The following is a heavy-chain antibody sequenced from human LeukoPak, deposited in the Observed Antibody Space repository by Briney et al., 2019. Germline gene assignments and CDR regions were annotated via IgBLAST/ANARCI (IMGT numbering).Heavy chain of an antibody. Sequence: GGSLRLSCAASGFTFSSYSMNWVRQAPGKGLEWVSYISSSSSTIYYADSVKGRFTISRDNAKNSLYLQMNSLRAEDTAVYYCASGRYSTRLHYFDYWGQGTLVTVFS. V-gene: IGHV3-48*01. CDR1: GFTFSSYS. D-gene: IGHD2-2*01. CDR3: ASGRYSTRLHYFDY. J-gene: IGHJ4*02. CDR2: ISSSSSTI.